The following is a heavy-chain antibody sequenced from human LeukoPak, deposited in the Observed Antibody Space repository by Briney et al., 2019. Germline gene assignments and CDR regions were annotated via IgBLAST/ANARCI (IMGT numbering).Heavy chain of an antibody. CDR1: GFTFSSYA. CDR2: ISGSGGST. V-gene: IGHV3-23*01. CDR3: ARDFSGYDY. D-gene: IGHD5-12*01. J-gene: IGHJ4*02. Sequence: GGSLRLSCAASGFTFSSYAMSWVRQAPGKGLEWVSAISGSGGSTYYADSVKGRFTISRDNAKNSLYLQMNSLRAEDTALYHCARDFSGYDYWGQGTLVTVSS.